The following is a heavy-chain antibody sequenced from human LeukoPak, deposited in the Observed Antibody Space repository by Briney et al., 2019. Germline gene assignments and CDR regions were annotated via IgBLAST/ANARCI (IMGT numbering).Heavy chain of an antibody. CDR2: IYYSGST. J-gene: IGHJ6*02. CDR1: GGSISSGGYY. V-gene: IGHV4-61*08. Sequence: SETLSLTCTVSGGSISSGGYYWSWIRQHPGKGLEWIGYIYYSGSTNYNPSLKSRVSISVDTSKNQFSLKLTSVTAADTAVYYCARDSRYYYGMDVWGQGTTVTVSS. D-gene: IGHD1-14*01. CDR3: ARDSRYYYGMDV.